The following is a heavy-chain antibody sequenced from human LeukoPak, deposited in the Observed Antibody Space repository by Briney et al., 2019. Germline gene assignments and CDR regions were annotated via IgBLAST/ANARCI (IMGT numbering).Heavy chain of an antibody. CDR1: GGSISSSSYY. J-gene: IGHJ3*01. V-gene: IGHV4-39*01. CDR2: IYYSGST. Sequence: PSETLSLTCTVSGGSISSSSYYWGWIRQPPGKGLEWIGSIYYSGSTYYNPPLRSRVTISVDTSKNQFSLKLSSVTAADTAVYYCARGNMLSDFFDFWGQGTVVTVSS. CDR3: ARGNMLSDFFDF. D-gene: IGHD2/OR15-2a*01.